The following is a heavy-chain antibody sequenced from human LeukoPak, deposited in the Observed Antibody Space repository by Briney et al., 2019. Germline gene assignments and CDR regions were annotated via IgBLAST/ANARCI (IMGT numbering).Heavy chain of an antibody. Sequence: GESLKISCKGSGYIFTSHWIGWVRQMPGKGLELIGSIYPGNADTRYRPSFQGQVTISADKSISTAYLQWSNLKASDTAMYYCARHLVVDSHSAMDYWGQGTLVTVSS. CDR1: GYIFTSHW. V-gene: IGHV5-51*01. D-gene: IGHD2-15*01. J-gene: IGHJ4*02. CDR3: ARHLVVDSHSAMDY. CDR2: IYPGNADT.